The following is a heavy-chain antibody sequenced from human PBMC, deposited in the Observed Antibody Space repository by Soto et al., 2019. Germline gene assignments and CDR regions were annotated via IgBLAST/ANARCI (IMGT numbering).Heavy chain of an antibody. D-gene: IGHD2-21*01. Sequence: EVQLVESGGGLVQPGGSLRLSCAASGFTFSSSWMHWVRQAPGEGLVWVSYVNSDGSSTNYADSVKGRFTISRDNADNTLDLQMNSLRAEDTAVYYCARDPRETTTIVGAFDIWGLGTMVTVSS. J-gene: IGHJ3*02. CDR2: VNSDGSST. CDR1: GFTFSSSW. V-gene: IGHV3-74*01. CDR3: ARDPRETTTIVGAFDI.